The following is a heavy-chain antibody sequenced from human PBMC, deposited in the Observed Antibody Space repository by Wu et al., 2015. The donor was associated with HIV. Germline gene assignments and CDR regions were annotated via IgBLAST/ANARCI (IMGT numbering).Heavy chain of an antibody. Sequence: HXVQFGGEVGRRPGSSVEGDLQGFWRRLHQLCSSWVRQAPGQGLEWMGGINPXFGTTKFAQKFQGRLTITTDELKTSAYLELSSLKSEDTAVYYCARNTDSVATSLYSLGVWGQGTVSSSP. CDR2: INPXFGTT. J-gene: IGHJ6*02. CDR1: RRLHQLC. V-gene: IGHV1-69*05. D-gene: IGHD5-12*01. CDR3: ARNTDSVATSLYSLGV.